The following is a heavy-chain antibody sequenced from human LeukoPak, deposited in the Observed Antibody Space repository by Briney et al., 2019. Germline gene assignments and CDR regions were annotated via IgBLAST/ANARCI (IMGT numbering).Heavy chain of an antibody. CDR3: AGRREDYYDSSGYTSPLDY. V-gene: IGHV4-59*12. Sequence: PSETLSLTCTVSGGSISSYYWSWIRQPPGKGLEWVGYIYYSGSTNYNPSLKSRVTISVDTSKNQFSLKLSSVTAADTAVYYCAGRREDYYDSSGYTSPLDYWGQGTLVTVSS. CDR1: GGSISSYY. CDR2: IYYSGST. J-gene: IGHJ4*02. D-gene: IGHD3-22*01.